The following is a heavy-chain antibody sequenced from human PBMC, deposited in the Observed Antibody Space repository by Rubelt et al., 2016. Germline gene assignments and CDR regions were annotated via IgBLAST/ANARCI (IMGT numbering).Heavy chain of an antibody. D-gene: IGHD1-26*01. CDR2: ISYDGTNK. Sequence: QVQLVESGGGVVQPGRSLRLSCAASGFTFSSYAMHWVRQAPGKGLEWVAVISYDGTNKYYADSVKGRFTISRDNSNNTLYLQMNSLRAEDTAVYYCARDIYSGSYYGYWGQGTLVTVSS. V-gene: IGHV3-30*04. CDR1: GFTFSSYA. J-gene: IGHJ4*02. CDR3: ARDIYSGSYYGY.